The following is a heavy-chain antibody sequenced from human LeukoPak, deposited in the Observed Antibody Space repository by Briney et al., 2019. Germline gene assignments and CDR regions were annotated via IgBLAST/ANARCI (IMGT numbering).Heavy chain of an antibody. CDR2: IKQDGSEK. CDR3: ASFTIFGPYYYYYYMDV. J-gene: IGHJ6*03. CDR1: GFTFSSYW. Sequence: GSLRLSCAASGFTFSSYWMSWVRQAPGKGLEWVANIKQDGSEKYYVDSVKGRFTISRDNAKSSLYLQMNSLRAEDTAVYYCASFTIFGPYYYYYYMDVWGKGTTVTVSS. D-gene: IGHD3-3*01. V-gene: IGHV3-7*01.